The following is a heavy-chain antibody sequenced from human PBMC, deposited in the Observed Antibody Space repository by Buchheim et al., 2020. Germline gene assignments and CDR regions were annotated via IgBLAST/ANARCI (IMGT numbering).Heavy chain of an antibody. D-gene: IGHD6-19*01. CDR3: AKGSHGGGPGGYSSGWFDY. CDR2: ISGTDGHT. CDR1: GLTFSSYA. J-gene: IGHJ4*02. Sequence: VQLVESGGGLVQPGGSLRLSCAASGLTFSSYAMSWVRQAPGKGLEWVSGISGTDGHTYYADSVKGRFTISRDNSKNTLYVQMNSLRAEDTAVYHCAKGSHGGGPGGYSSGWFDYWGQGTL. V-gene: IGHV3-23*04.